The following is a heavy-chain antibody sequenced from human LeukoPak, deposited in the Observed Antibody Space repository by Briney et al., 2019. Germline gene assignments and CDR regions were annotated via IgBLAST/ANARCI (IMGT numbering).Heavy chain of an antibody. D-gene: IGHD3/OR15-3a*01. CDR3: ATDHSAMIYAFDI. V-gene: IGHV1-18*01. Sequence: ASVTVSFTASGYTFTSYGISWVRQAPAQGLEWMGWIRAYNGNTNYAQKLQGRVTMTTDTSTSTAYMELRSLRSDETAVYCCATDHSAMIYAFDIWGQGKMVTVSS. CDR2: IRAYNGNT. J-gene: IGHJ3*02. CDR1: GYTFTSYG.